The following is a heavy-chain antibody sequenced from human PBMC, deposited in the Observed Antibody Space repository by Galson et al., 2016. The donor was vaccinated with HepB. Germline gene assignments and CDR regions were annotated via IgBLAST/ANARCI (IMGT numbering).Heavy chain of an antibody. D-gene: IGHD2-8*02. J-gene: IGHJ6*02. Sequence: SLRLSCAASGSTFSSYGMHWVRQAPGKGLEWVAVISYDEGNKYYADSVKGRFTTCTDISKNTLYLHMNSLRAEDTAVYYCARDRRHSPTGEFVAMMYYYYGMDVWGQGTTVTVSS. CDR3: ARDRRHSPTGEFVAMMYYYYGMDV. CDR1: GSTFSSYG. V-gene: IGHV3-30*03. CDR2: ISYDEGNK.